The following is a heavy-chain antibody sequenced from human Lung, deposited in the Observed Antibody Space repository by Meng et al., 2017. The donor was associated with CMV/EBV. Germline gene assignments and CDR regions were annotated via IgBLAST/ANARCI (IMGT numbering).Heavy chain of an antibody. J-gene: IGHJ4*02. CDR3: AKALNSGRPNS. V-gene: IGHV3-23*01. Sequence: GESLKIXCAASGFIFSDYIMSWVRQAPGRGLEWVSAISENGGSPYYADSVKGRFTISRDNSKNTVSLQMDSLRVEDTATYYCAKALNSGRPNSWGQGTLVTVSS. D-gene: IGHD6-6*01. CDR1: GFIFSDYI. CDR2: ISENGGSP.